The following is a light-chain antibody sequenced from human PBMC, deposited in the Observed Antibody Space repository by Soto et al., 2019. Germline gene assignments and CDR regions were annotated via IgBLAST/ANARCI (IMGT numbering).Light chain of an antibody. J-gene: IGLJ1*01. V-gene: IGLV2-14*01. CDR1: SNDIGAYKY. CDR3: SSYTTGSTLYV. Sequence: QSVLTHLAPGSRSPGQSILLSCTGISNDIGAYKYVSWYQQYPDKAPKLIIFEVNNRPSGVSNRFSGSESGNTVSLPIAGLPAEDAADYHCSSYTTGSTLYVFGGGTKVTGL. CDR2: EVN.